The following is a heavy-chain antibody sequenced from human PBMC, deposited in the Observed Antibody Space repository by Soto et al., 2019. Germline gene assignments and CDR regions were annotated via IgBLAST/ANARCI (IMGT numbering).Heavy chain of an antibody. J-gene: IGHJ5*02. CDR1: GGSVSSGSYY. D-gene: IGHD3-10*01. CDR2: IYYSGST. CDR3: ARDCSRGSYYYGSGPAGGFDP. V-gene: IGHV4-61*01. Sequence: SETLSLTCTVSGGSVSSGSYYWSWIRQPPGKGMERIGYIYYSGSTNYNHSLKSRVTISVDTSKNQFSLKLSSVTAADTAVYYCARDCSRGSYYYGSGPAGGFDPWGQGTLVTVSS.